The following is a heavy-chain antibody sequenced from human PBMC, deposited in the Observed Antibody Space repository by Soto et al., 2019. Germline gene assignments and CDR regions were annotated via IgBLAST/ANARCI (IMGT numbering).Heavy chain of an antibody. V-gene: IGHV1-24*01. Sequence: QVQLVQSGAEVKKPGASVKVSCKASGYTLTELTMHWVRQAPGKGLEWMGGFDPEDGETIYAQKFQGRVTMTEDTSTDTAYMELSSLRSEDTAVYYCATDLGRAIDDSSGYYGYGGDYWGQGTLVTVSS. CDR3: ATDLGRAIDDSSGYYGYGGDY. CDR2: FDPEDGET. D-gene: IGHD3-22*01. J-gene: IGHJ4*02. CDR1: GYTLTELT.